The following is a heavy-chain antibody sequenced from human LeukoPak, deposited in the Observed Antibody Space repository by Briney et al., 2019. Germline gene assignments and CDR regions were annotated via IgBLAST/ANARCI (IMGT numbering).Heavy chain of an antibody. CDR2: INHSGST. Sequence: PSETLSLTCAVYGGPFSGYYWSWIRQPPGKGLEWIGEINHSGSTNYNPSLKSRVTISVDTSKNQFSLKLSSVTAADTAVYYCAIPSSGRVKAFDYWGQGTLVTVSS. CDR3: AIPSSGRVKAFDY. D-gene: IGHD3-3*01. J-gene: IGHJ4*02. V-gene: IGHV4-34*01. CDR1: GGPFSGYY.